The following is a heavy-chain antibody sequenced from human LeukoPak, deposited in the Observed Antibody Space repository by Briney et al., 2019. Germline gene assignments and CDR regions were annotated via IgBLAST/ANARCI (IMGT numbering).Heavy chain of an antibody. CDR1: GFTFSSYE. J-gene: IGHJ4*02. CDR3: ARDFDSYGIIDY. Sequence: GGSLRLSCAASGFTFSSYEMNWVRQAPGKGLEWVSYISSSGSTIYYADSVKGRFTISRDNAKNSLYLQMNSLRAEDTAVYYCARDFDSYGIIDYWGQGTLVTVSS. D-gene: IGHD5-18*01. CDR2: ISSSGSTI. V-gene: IGHV3-48*03.